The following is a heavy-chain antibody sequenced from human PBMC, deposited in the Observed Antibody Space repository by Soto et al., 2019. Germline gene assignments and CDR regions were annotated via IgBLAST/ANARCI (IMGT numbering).Heavy chain of an antibody. CDR2: IYWDDDK. V-gene: IGHV2-5*02. CDR1: GFSLSTSGVG. J-gene: IGHJ4*02. D-gene: IGHD2-21*01. Sequence: KESGPTLVKPTQTLTLTCTFSGFSLSTSGVGVGWIRQPPGKALEWLALIYWDDDKRYSPSLKSRLTITKDTSKNQVVLTMTNMDPVDTATYYCALLTYLKVYFDYWGQGTLVTVSS. CDR3: ALLTYLKVYFDY.